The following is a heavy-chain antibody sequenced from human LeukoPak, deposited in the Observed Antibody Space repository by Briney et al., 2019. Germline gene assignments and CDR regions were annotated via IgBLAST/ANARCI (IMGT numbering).Heavy chain of an antibody. CDR1: GFTFSSYG. CDR2: ISYDGSNK. CDR3: AREWREDFDWLLPPMWYFDY. V-gene: IGHV3-30*03. D-gene: IGHD3-9*01. Sequence: GGSLRLSCAASGFTFSSYGMHWVRQAPGKGLEWVAVISYDGSNKYYADSVKGRFTISRDNSKNTLYLQMNSLRAEDTAVYYCAREWREDFDWLLPPMWYFDYWGQGTLVTVSS. J-gene: IGHJ4*02.